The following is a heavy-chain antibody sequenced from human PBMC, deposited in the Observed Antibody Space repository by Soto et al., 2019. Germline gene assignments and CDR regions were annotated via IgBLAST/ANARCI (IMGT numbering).Heavy chain of an antibody. V-gene: IGHV3-30-3*01. CDR1: GFTFSSYA. J-gene: IGHJ4*02. CDR3: ARDAHIVVVVAATPGYFDY. Sequence: QVQLVESGGGVVQPGRSLRLSCAASGFTFSSYAMHWVRQAPGKRLEWVAVISYDGSNKYYADSVKGRFTISRDNSKNTLYLQMNSLRAEDTAVYYCARDAHIVVVVAATPGYFDYWGQGTLVTVSS. CDR2: ISYDGSNK. D-gene: IGHD2-15*01.